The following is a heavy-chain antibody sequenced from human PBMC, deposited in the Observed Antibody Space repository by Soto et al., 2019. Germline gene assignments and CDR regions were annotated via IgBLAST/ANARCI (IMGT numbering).Heavy chain of an antibody. V-gene: IGHV1-18*01. CDR1: GYTFTSYG. Sequence: ASVKVSCKASGYTFTSYGISWVRQAPGQGLEWMGWISAYNGNTNYAQKLQGRVTMTTDTSTSTAYMELRSLRSDDTAVYYCARDEREAARYNWFDPWGQGTLVTVSS. CDR3: ARDEREAARYNWFDP. D-gene: IGHD6-6*01. J-gene: IGHJ5*02. CDR2: ISAYNGNT.